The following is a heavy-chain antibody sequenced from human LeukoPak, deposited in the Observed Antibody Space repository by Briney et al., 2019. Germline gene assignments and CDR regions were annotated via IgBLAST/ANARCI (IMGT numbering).Heavy chain of an antibody. D-gene: IGHD3-22*01. CDR2: INHSGST. CDR1: GGSFSGYY. Sequence: SETLSLTCAVYGGSFSGYYWSWIRQPPGKGLEWIGEINHSGSTNYNPSLKSRVTISVDTSKNQFSLKLSSVTAADMAVYYCARGPREYYDSSGYPPIDYWGQGTLVTVSS. CDR3: ARGPREYYDSSGYPPIDY. J-gene: IGHJ4*02. V-gene: IGHV4-34*01.